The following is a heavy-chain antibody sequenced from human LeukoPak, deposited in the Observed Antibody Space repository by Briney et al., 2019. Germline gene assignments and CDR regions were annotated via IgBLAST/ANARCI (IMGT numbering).Heavy chain of an antibody. J-gene: IGHJ4*02. CDR2: IYYSGTT. CDR3: ARGGYCSGAACYPDY. CDR1: GGSISSYY. Sequence: SETLXLTCTVSGGSISSYYWSWIRQPPGKGLEWIGYIYYSGTTNYNPSLKSRVTISVDTSKNQFSLKLTSVTAADTAVYYCARGGYCSGAACYPDYWGQGTLVTVSS. D-gene: IGHD2-15*01. V-gene: IGHV4-59*01.